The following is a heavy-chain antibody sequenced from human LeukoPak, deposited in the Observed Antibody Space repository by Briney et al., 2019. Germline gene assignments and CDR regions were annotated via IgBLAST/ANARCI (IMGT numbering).Heavy chain of an antibody. V-gene: IGHV4-34*01. CDR1: GGSFSGYY. J-gene: IGHJ5*02. Sequence: PSETLSLTCAVYGGSFSGYYWSWFRQPPGKGLKWIGEINHSGSTNYNPSLKSRVTISVDTSKNQFSLKLSSVTAADTAVYYCARLISNRRDGYNPPKRGNWFDPWGQGTLVTVSS. CDR3: ARLISNRRDGYNPPKRGNWFDP. CDR2: INHSGST. D-gene: IGHD5-24*01.